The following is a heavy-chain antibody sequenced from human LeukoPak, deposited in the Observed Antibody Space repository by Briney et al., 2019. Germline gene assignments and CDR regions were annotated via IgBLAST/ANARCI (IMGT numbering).Heavy chain of an antibody. Sequence: PSETLSLTCTVSGGSISSYYWSWIRQPPGKGLEWIGYIYYSGSTSYNPSLKSRVTISLDTSNNQFSLKVSSVTAADTAVYYCARVYGANDYWGQGTLVTVSS. CDR3: ARVYGANDY. J-gene: IGHJ4*02. V-gene: IGHV4-59*12. D-gene: IGHD4-17*01. CDR2: IYYSGST. CDR1: GGSISSYY.